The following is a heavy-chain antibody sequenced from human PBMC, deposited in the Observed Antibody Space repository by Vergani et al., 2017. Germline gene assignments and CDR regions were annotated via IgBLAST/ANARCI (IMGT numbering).Heavy chain of an antibody. D-gene: IGHD3-16*01. CDR3: ARVMNGGIYYYYMDV. Sequence: EVQLVETGGGLIQPGGSLRLSCAASGFTVSSNYMSWVRQAPGKGLEWVSVIYSGGSTYYADSLKGRVTISRDNSKNTLYLHMNSLRAEDTSVYYCARVMNGGIYYYYMDVWGKGTTVTVSS. CDR1: GFTVSSNY. CDR2: IYSGGST. J-gene: IGHJ6*03. V-gene: IGHV3-53*02.